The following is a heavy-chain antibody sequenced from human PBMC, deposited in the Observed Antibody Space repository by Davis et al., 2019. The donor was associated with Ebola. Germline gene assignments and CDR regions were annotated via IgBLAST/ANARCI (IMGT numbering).Heavy chain of an antibody. J-gene: IGHJ4*02. CDR2: ISYDGSNK. D-gene: IGHD6-19*01. V-gene: IGHV3-30*03. Sequence: GGSLRLSCAASGFTFSSYGMHWVRQAPGKGLEWVAVISYDGSNKYYADSVKGRFTISRDNSKNTLYLQMNSLRAEDTAVYYCARRIAVAGLVYWGQGTLVTVSS. CDR1: GFTFSSYG. CDR3: ARRIAVAGLVY.